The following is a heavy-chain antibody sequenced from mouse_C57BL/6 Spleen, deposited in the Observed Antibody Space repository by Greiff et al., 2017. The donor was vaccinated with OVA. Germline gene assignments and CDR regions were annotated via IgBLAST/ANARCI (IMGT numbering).Heavy chain of an antibody. CDR2: ISSGSSTI. D-gene: IGHD2-3*01. Sequence: EVKVEESGGGLVKPGGSLKLSCAASGFTFSDYGMHWVRQAPEKGLEWVAYISSGSSTIYYADTVKGRFTISRDNAKNTLFLQMTSLRSEDTAMYYCARGPDGYYAMDYWGQGTSVTVSS. CDR1: GFTFSDYG. J-gene: IGHJ4*01. V-gene: IGHV5-17*01. CDR3: ARGPDGYYAMDY.